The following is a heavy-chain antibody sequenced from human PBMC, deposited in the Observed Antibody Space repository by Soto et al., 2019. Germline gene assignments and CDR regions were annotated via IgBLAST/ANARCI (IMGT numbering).Heavy chain of an antibody. CDR2: INTNTGNP. D-gene: IGHD4-17*01. Sequence: ASVKVSCKASGYTFTSYAMNWVRQAPGQGLEWMGWINTNTGNPTYAQGFTGRFVFSLDTSVSTAYLQICSLKAEDTAVYYCAREYGDHENNWFDPWGPVTLVPVSP. V-gene: IGHV7-4-1*01. CDR1: GYTFTSYA. J-gene: IGHJ5*02. CDR3: AREYGDHENNWFDP.